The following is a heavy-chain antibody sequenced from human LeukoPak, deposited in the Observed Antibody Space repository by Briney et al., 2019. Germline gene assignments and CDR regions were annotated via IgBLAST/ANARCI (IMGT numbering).Heavy chain of an antibody. CDR1: GFTFSNYG. D-gene: IGHD1-26*01. J-gene: IGHJ4*02. CDR3: AKGDTTWELPHDY. V-gene: IGHV3-23*01. Sequence: GGSLRLSCAASGFTFSNYGMSWVRQAPGKGLEWVSGISGSTGSTYYADSVKGRFTISRDNSKNTLYLQMNSLRAEDTAVYYCAKGDTTWELPHDYWGQGTLVTVSS. CDR2: ISGSTGST.